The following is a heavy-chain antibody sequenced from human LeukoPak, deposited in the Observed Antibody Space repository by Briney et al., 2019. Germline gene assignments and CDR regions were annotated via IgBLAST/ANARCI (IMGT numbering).Heavy chain of an antibody. Sequence: PSDTLSLTCTVSGGSVNSGSYFWTWIPQPPGKRLEWIGDIYYSGSTKYNPSLKSRVTISVDTSKNQFSLNLSSVTAADTAVYYCARVVGVTRDFDYWGQGTLVTVSS. CDR2: IYYSGST. CDR3: ARVVGVTRDFDY. D-gene: IGHD1-26*01. V-gene: IGHV4-61*01. J-gene: IGHJ4*02. CDR1: GGSVNSGSYF.